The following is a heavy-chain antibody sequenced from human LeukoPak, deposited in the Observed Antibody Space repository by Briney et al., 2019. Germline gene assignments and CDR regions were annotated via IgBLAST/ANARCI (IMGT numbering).Heavy chain of an antibody. CDR2: INSDGSST. D-gene: IGHD6-19*01. Sequence: GGSLRLSCAASGSTISSYWMHWVRQAPGRGLVWVSRINSDGSSTGYADSVKGRFTISRDNSKNTLYLQMNSLRAEDTAVYYCAKEMGRAVGSFDYWGQGTLVTVSS. CDR1: GSTISSYW. CDR3: AKEMGRAVGSFDY. J-gene: IGHJ4*02. V-gene: IGHV3-74*01.